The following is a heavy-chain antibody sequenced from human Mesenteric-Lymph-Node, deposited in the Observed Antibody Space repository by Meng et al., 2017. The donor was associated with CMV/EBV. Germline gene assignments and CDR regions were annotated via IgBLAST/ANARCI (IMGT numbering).Heavy chain of an antibody. J-gene: IGHJ6*02. V-gene: IGHV3-53*01. Sequence: GGSLRLSCAAPGFTVSSNYMSWVRQAPGKGLEWVSAIYSAGNTYYADSVKGRFTISRDNSKNTLYLQMNSLRVEDTAMYYCARDSRGGWFGEISYYYYGMDVWGQGTTVTVSS. CDR3: ARDSRGGWFGEISYYYYGMDV. CDR2: IYSAGNT. CDR1: GFTVSSNY. D-gene: IGHD3-10*01.